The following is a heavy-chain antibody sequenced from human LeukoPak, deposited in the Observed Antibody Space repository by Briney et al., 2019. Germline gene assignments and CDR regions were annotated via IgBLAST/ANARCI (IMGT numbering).Heavy chain of an antibody. CDR3: ARQGLLGDYVWGSYRYTDY. CDR1: GGSISSSSYY. CDR2: IYYSGST. J-gene: IGHJ4*02. V-gene: IGHV4-39*01. D-gene: IGHD3-16*02. Sequence: SETLSLTCTVSGGSISSSSYYWGWVRQPPGKGLVWIGSIYYSGSTYYNPSLKSRVTISVDTSKNQFSLKLSSVTAADTAVYYCARQGLLGDYVWGSYRYTDYWGQGTLVTVSS.